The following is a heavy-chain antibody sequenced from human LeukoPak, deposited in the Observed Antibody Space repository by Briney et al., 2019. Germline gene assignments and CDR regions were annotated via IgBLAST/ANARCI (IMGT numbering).Heavy chain of an antibody. V-gene: IGHV4-59*12. D-gene: IGHD5-12*01. CDR2: IYYSGST. CDR1: GGSINSYY. CDR3: ASGMSAAYDYNWFDS. Sequence: SETLSLTCTVSGGSINSYYWSWIRQPPGKGLEGIGYIYYSGSTNYNPSLKSRVTISVDPSKNQFSLKLTSVTAADTALYFCASGMSAAYDYNWFDSWGQGTLVTVSS. J-gene: IGHJ5*01.